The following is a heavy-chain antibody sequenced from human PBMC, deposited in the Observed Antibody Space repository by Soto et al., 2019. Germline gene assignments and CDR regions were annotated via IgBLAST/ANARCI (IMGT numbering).Heavy chain of an antibody. CDR1: CGSIISYY. CDR3: ARRDNWFDP. V-gene: IGHV4-59*01. CDR2: IYYSGST. J-gene: IGHJ5*02. Sequence: PSETLSLTCTVSCGSIISYYWSWIRQPPGKGLEWIGYIYYSGSTNYNPSLKSRVTISVDTSKNQFSLKLSSVTAADTAVYYCARRDNWFDPWGQGTLVTVSS.